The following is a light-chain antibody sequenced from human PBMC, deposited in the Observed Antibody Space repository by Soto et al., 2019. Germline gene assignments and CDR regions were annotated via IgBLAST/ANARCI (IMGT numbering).Light chain of an antibody. CDR3: QQYNSYPLT. Sequence: DIQMTQSPSTLSASVGDRVTITCRASHSISSWLAWYQQKPGKAPNLLIYKASSLESGVPSRFSGSGSGTEFNLTISSLQPDGCATDYGQQYNSYPLTFGGGTKVEIK. V-gene: IGKV1-5*03. CDR2: KAS. J-gene: IGKJ4*01. CDR1: HSISSW.